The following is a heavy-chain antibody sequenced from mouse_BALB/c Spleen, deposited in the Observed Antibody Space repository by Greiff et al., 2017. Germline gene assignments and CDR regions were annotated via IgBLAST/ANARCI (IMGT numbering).Heavy chain of an antibody. CDR2: IWAGGST. V-gene: IGHV2-9*02. J-gene: IGHJ3*01. CDR3: AREIYYGNWDAY. Sequence: VKLVESGPGLVAPSQSLSITCTVSGFSLTSYGVHWVRQPPGKGLEWLGVIWAGGSTNYNSALMSRLSISKDNSKSQVFLKMNSLQTDDTAMYYCAREIYYGNWDAYWGQGTLVTVSA. CDR1: GFSLTSYG. D-gene: IGHD2-1*01.